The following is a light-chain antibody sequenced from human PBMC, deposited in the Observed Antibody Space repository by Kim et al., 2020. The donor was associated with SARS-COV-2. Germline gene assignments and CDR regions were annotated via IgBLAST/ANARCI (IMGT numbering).Light chain of an antibody. CDR2: GAS. J-gene: IGKJ4*01. Sequence: EIVLTQSPGTLSLSPGEGATLSCRASQSISSTYLAWYQHKSGQAPRLLIHGASSRASGIPDRFRGSGSGTDFTLTITRLEREDFAVYYCQQYADLQLTFGGGTKLEIK. CDR1: QSISSTY. V-gene: IGKV3-20*01. CDR3: QQYADLQLT.